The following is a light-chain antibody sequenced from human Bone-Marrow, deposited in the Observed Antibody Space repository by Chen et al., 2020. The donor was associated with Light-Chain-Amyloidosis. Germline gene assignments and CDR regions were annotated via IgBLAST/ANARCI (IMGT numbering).Light chain of an antibody. J-gene: IGLJ3*02. CDR1: SSDVGTYNL. Sequence: QSALTQPASVSGSPGQSITISCTGTSSDVGTYNLVSWYQQHPGKAPKLMIYEGSKRPSGVSNRCSGSQSGNTASLTISGLQAEDEADYYCCSYEGSGTWVFGGGTKLTVL. CDR3: CSYEGSGTWV. CDR2: EGS. V-gene: IGLV2-23*01.